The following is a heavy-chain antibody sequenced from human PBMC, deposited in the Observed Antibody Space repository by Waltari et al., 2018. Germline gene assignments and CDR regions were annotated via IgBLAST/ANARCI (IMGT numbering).Heavy chain of an antibody. CDR3: LRRWFDS. CDR2: ISPGGGVT. V-gene: IGHV3-23*01. CDR1: GFTVTSFV. J-gene: IGHJ5*01. Sequence: EVQLLESGGGLVQPGGSLRLSCAASGFTVTSFVMSWVRQPPRKGLEWVSAISPGGGVTYYADSVKGRFTVSRDNSKNTLYLQMNSLRAEDTAVYYCLRRWFDSWGQGTLVIVSS.